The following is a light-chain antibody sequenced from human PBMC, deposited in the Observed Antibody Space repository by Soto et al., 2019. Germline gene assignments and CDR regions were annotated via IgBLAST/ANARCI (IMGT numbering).Light chain of an antibody. Sequence: QSALTQPASVSGSPGQSITISCTGTSSDVGSYNLVSWYQQHPGKAPKLMIYVVSKRPSGVSNRFSGSKSGNTASLTISGLQAEDEADYYCCSYAGSSTLVVFGGGTQLTVL. V-gene: IGLV2-23*02. J-gene: IGLJ2*01. CDR1: SSDVGSYNL. CDR2: VVS. CDR3: CSYAGSSTLVV.